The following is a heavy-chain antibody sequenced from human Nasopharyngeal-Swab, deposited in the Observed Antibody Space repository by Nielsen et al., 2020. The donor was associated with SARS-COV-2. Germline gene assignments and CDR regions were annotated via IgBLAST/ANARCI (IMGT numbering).Heavy chain of an antibody. CDR1: GGSFSGYS. V-gene: IGHV4-34*01. CDR2: INHSGST. D-gene: IGHD1-7*01. CDR3: ARSFRGTTPRDAFDI. J-gene: IGHJ3*02. Sequence: SETLSLTCAVSGGSFSGYSWSWIRQPPGKGLEWIGEINHSGSTNYNPSLKSRVTISVDTSKNQFSLKLSSVTAADTAVYYCARSFRGTTPRDAFDIWGQGTMVTVSS.